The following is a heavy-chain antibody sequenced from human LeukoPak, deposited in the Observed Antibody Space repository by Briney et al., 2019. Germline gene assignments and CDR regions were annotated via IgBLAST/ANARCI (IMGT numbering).Heavy chain of an antibody. CDR3: ARSPVGYCSGGSCYRDY. CDR1: GGSFSGYY. V-gene: IGHV4-34*01. Sequence: SETLSLTCAVSGGSFSGYYWSWLRQPPGKGLEWIGEINHSGSTNYNPSLKSRVTISVDTSKNQFSPKLSSVTAADTAVYYCARSPVGYCSGGSCYRDYWGQGTLVTVSS. CDR2: INHSGST. J-gene: IGHJ4*02. D-gene: IGHD2-15*01.